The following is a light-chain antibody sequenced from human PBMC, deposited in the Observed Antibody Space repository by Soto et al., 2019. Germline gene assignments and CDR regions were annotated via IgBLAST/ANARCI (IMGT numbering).Light chain of an antibody. CDR1: QSVSRY. CDR2: DAS. CDR3: QQYKSYPWT. Sequence: EIVLTQSPATLSWSPGERATLSCRASQSVSRYLAWYQQKPGQAPRLLIYDASNRATGIPARFSGSGSGTEFTLTISSLQPDDSATYYCQQYKSYPWTFGQGTKV. V-gene: IGKV3-11*01. J-gene: IGKJ1*01.